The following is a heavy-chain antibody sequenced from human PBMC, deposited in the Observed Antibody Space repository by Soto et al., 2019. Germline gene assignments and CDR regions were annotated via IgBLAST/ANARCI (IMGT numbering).Heavy chain of an antibody. D-gene: IGHD3-10*01. J-gene: IGHJ5*02. CDR3: ARDLTETYYYGSGSYYLPFDP. CDR1: GYSFTSYW. V-gene: IGHV1-18*04. Sequence: PGESLKISCKGSGYSFTSYWIGWVRQAPGQGLEWMGWISAYNGNTNYAQKLQGRVTMTTDTSTSTAYMELRSLRSDDTAVYYCARDLTETYYYGSGSYYLPFDPWGQGTLVTVSS. CDR2: ISAYNGNT.